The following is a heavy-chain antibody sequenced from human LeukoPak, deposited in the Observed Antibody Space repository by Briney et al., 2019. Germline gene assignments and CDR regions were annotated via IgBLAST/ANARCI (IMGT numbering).Heavy chain of an antibody. CDR1: GYTFTGYY. D-gene: IGHD2-2*01. Sequence: GAPVKVSCKASGYTFTGYYMHWVRQAPGQGLEWMGWINPNSGGTNYAQKFQGRVTMTTDTSTSTAYMELRSLRSDDTAVYYCAREDVVVAADSQRGAKPGGDLDYWGQGTLVIVSS. V-gene: IGHV1-2*02. J-gene: IGHJ4*02. CDR2: INPNSGGT. CDR3: AREDVVVAADSQRGAKPGGDLDY.